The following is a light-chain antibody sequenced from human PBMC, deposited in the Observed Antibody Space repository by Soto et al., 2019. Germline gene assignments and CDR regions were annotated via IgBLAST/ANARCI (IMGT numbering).Light chain of an antibody. Sequence: ETVMTQSPATLSVSPGERATLSCRASQSVSSNLAWYQQKPGQAPRLLMYGASSRATGIPDKFSGGGSGTDFTLTISRLEPEDFAVYYCQHYGSSPPITFGQGIRLEIK. CDR2: GAS. CDR3: QHYGSSPPIT. CDR1: QSVSSN. V-gene: IGKV3-20*01. J-gene: IGKJ5*01.